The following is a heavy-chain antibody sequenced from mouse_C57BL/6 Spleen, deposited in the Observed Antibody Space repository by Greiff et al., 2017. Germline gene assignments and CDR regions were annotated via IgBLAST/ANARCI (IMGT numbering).Heavy chain of an antibody. V-gene: IGHV1-62-2*01. Sequence: VQLQQSGAELVKPGASVKLSCKASGYTFTEYTIHWVKQRSGQGLEWIGWFYPGSGSIKYNEKFKDKATLTADKSSSTVYMELSRLTSEDSAVYFCARHEDGIYYGNSAWFAYWGQGTLVTVSA. D-gene: IGHD2-1*01. J-gene: IGHJ3*01. CDR3: ARHEDGIYYGNSAWFAY. CDR2: FYPGSGSI. CDR1: GYTFTEYT.